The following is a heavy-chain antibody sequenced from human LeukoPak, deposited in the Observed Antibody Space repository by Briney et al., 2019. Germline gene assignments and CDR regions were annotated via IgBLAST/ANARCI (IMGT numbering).Heavy chain of an antibody. CDR3: ASEHCSSTSCYGFDP. CDR2: IYYSGST. J-gene: IGHJ5*02. Sequence: SQTLSLTCTVSGDSISNGGYYWSWIRQHPGKGLEWIGYIYYSGSTYYNPSLKSRVTISVDTSKNQFSLKLSSVTAADTAVYYCASEHCSSTSCYGFDPWGQGTLVTVSS. V-gene: IGHV4-31*03. D-gene: IGHD2-2*01. CDR1: GDSISNGGYY.